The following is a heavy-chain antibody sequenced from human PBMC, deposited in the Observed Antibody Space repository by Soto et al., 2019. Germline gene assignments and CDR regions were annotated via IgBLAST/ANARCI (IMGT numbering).Heavy chain of an antibody. V-gene: IGHV1-18*01. CDR2: INTYNGNT. CDR3: ARDRDF. J-gene: IGHJ4*02. Sequence: QVQLVQSAADVKKPGASVKVSCKASGYTFTNYGITWVRQAPGQGLEWMGWINTYNGNTNFVQKFQGRVTMTTDTATTTAYMELRSLRSDDTAVYYCARDRDFWGQGTLVTVSS. CDR1: GYTFTNYG.